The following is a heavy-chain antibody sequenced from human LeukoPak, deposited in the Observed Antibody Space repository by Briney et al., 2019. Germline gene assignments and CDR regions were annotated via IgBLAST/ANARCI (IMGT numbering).Heavy chain of an antibody. Sequence: ASVKVSCKASEGTFSSYAISWVRQAPGQGLEWMGGIIPIFGTANYAQKFQGRVTITADESTSTAYMELSSLRSEDTAVYYCARDHGSGWGAFDIWGQGTMVTVSS. CDR1: EGTFSSYA. J-gene: IGHJ3*02. V-gene: IGHV1-69*01. CDR3: ARDHGSGWGAFDI. D-gene: IGHD3-10*01. CDR2: IIPIFGTA.